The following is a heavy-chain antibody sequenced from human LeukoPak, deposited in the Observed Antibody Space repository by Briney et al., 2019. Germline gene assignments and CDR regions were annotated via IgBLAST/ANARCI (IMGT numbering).Heavy chain of an antibody. D-gene: IGHD1-26*01. CDR2: ISYDVGKK. Sequence: GGSLRLSCAASGFTFSSYAMHWVRQAPGKGLEWVAVISYDVGKKYYADSVKGRFTISRDNSKNTLYLQMNYLRAEDTAVYYCARDPSYRGFDAFDIWGQGTMVTVSS. CDR3: ARDPSYRGFDAFDI. CDR1: GFTFSSYA. V-gene: IGHV3-30*04. J-gene: IGHJ3*02.